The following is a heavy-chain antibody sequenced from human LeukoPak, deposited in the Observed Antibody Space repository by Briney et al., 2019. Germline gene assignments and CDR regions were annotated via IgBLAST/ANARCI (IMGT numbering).Heavy chain of an antibody. D-gene: IGHD2-8*02. CDR2: IGSSSSYI. J-gene: IGHJ4*02. Sequence: SGGSLRLSCAASGFTFSSYNMYWVRQAPGKGLEWVSSIGSSSSYIYYADSVKGRFTISRDNAKNSLYLQMNSLRADDTAVYYCARGSNTGYYFDYWGQGTLVTVSS. CDR3: ARGSNTGYYFDY. V-gene: IGHV3-21*01. CDR1: GFTFSSYN.